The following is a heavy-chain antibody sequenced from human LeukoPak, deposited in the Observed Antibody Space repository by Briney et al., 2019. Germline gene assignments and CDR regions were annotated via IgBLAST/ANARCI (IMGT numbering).Heavy chain of an antibody. CDR1: GFTFSNAW. D-gene: IGHD2-2*01. J-gene: IGHJ4*02. Sequence: GGSLRLSCAAFGFTFSNAWMSWVRQAPGKGLEWVGRIKSKTDGGTTDYAAPVKGRFTISRDDSKNTLYLQMNSLKTEDTAVYYCTTETSLGYCSSTSCYSFDYWGQGTLVTVSS. CDR2: IKSKTDGGTT. V-gene: IGHV3-15*01. CDR3: TTETSLGYCSSTSCYSFDY.